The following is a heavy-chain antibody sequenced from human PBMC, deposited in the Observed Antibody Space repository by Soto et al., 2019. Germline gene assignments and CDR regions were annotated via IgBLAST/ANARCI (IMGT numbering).Heavy chain of an antibody. Sequence: EVQVVESGGGVVRPGGSLRLSCAASGFIFDDYGMTWVRQAPGKGLEWISGVNWDDTRTGYADSVKGRFTVSRVNAKNSLYLQMNSLRAEDTALYHCARAGGYSGFEPPDYWGQGTLVTVSS. D-gene: IGHD5-12*01. CDR1: GFIFDDYG. V-gene: IGHV3-20*01. CDR2: VNWDDTRT. J-gene: IGHJ4*02. CDR3: ARAGGYSGFEPPDY.